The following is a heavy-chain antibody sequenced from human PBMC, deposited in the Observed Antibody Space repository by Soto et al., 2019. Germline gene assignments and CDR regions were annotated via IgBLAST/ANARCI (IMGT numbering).Heavy chain of an antibody. CDR1: GFTFGDYG. Sequence: GGSLRLSCAASGFTFGDYGMSWVRQAPGKGLEWVSGINWNGGSTGYAASVKGRFTISRDKAKNSLCLPMNSLRAEDTALYYCARNLEGYSYGYSDYWGQGTLVTVSS. CDR3: ARNLEGYSYGYSDY. CDR2: INWNGGST. V-gene: IGHV3-20*04. D-gene: IGHD5-18*01. J-gene: IGHJ4*02.